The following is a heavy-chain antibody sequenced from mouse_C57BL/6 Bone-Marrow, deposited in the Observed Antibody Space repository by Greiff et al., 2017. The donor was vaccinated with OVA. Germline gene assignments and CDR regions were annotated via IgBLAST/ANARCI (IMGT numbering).Heavy chain of an antibody. J-gene: IGHJ2*01. D-gene: IGHD6-2*01. CDR1: GYTFTNYY. CDR2: INPNNGGT. V-gene: IGHV1-26*01. CDR3: ARSRLSDG. Sequence: VQLQQPGAELVKPGASVKISCKASGYTFTNYYMNWVKQSPGKGLEWIGDINPNNGGTSYNQKFKGKATLTVDKSSSTAYMELRSLTSEDSAVYYCARSRLSDGWGQGTTLTAAS.